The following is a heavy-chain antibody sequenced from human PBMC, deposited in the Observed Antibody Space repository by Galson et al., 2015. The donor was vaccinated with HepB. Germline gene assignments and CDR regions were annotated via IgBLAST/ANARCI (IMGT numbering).Heavy chain of an antibody. CDR3: ARDKGHCNSGNCYTSFDY. J-gene: IGHJ4*02. CDR1: GFTFSTYN. Sequence: SLRLSCAASGFTFSTYNMNWVRQAPGKGLEWVSSISSRSDSIYYADSAKGRFTISRDNTKNSLFLQMNSLRAEDTAVYYCARDKGHCNSGNCYTSFDYWGQGTLVTVSS. V-gene: IGHV3-21*01. D-gene: IGHD2-2*02. CDR2: ISSRSDSI.